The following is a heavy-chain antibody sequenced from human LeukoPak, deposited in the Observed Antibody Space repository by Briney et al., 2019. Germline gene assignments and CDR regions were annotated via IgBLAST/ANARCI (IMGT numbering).Heavy chain of an antibody. CDR2: IYHSGST. CDR3: ARGTVHHWVVVITNYFDY. CDR1: GYSISSGYY. Sequence: PSETLSLTCAVSGYSISSGYYWGWPRQPPGNGLEWIGSIYHSGSTYYNPSLKSRVTISVDTSKNQFSLKLSSVTAADTAVYYCARGTVHHWVVVITNYFDYWGQGTLVTVSS. J-gene: IGHJ4*02. D-gene: IGHD3-22*01. V-gene: IGHV4-38-2*01.